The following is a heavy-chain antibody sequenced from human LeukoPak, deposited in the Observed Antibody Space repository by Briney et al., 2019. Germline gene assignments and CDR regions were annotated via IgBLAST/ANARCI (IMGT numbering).Heavy chain of an antibody. CDR1: GFSFTTYW. D-gene: IGHD2-15*01. J-gene: IGHJ4*02. CDR3: ARLHCSGGSCSPDY. CDR2: IDPSDSYS. V-gene: IGHV5-10-1*01. Sequence: GESLKISCKGSGFSFTTYWITWVRQTPGKGLEWMGRIDPSDSYSNYSPPFQGHVTISADKSINTAYLQWSSLKASDTAMYYCARLHCSGGSCSPDYSGQGTLVTVSS.